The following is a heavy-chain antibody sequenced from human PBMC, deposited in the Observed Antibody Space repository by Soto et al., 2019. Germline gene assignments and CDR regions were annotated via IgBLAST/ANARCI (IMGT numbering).Heavy chain of an antibody. CDR2: IYYSGST. D-gene: IGHD3-10*01. CDR3: ARDIRGVIIGYYYYYGMDV. CDR1: GGSISSYY. Sequence: ASETLSLTCTVSGGSISSYYWSWIRQPPGKGLEWIGYIYYSGSTNYNPSLKSRVTISVDTSKNQFSLKLSSVTAADTAVYYCARDIRGVIIGYYYYYGMDVWGQGTTVTVSS. V-gene: IGHV4-59*01. J-gene: IGHJ6*02.